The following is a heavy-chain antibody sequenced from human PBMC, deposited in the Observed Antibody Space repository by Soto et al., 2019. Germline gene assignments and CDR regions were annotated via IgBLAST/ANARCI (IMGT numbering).Heavy chain of an antibody. D-gene: IGHD5-12*01. CDR3: ARDYYRFNSGYGFSMDV. J-gene: IGHJ6*02. V-gene: IGHV3-30-3*01. CDR1: GFTFSSYA. Sequence: QVQLVESGGGVVQPGMSLRLSCAASGFTFSSYAMHWVRQAPGKGLEWVAVISYDGSNKYYADSVKGRFTISRDNSKNTLYLHMNSLRAEDTAVYYCARDYYRFNSGYGFSMDVWGQGTTVTVSS. CDR2: ISYDGSNK.